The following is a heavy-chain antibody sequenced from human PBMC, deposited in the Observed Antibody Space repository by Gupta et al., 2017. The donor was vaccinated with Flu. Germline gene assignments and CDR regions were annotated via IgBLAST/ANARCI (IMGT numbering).Heavy chain of an antibody. CDR3: ARGDVQH. J-gene: IGHJ1*01. CDR2: IRDKRTGYTT. CDR1: GFTFSDQY. V-gene: IGHV3-72*01. Sequence: SGFTFSDQYMDWVRQAPGKGLEWVARIRDKRTGYTTAYAASVQGRFTIARDDSRNSLYLQLNSLKTEDTAVYYCARGDVQHWGQGTLVTVSS.